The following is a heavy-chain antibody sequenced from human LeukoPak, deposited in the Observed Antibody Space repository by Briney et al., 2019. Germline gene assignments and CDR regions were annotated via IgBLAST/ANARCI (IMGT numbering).Heavy chain of an antibody. CDR3: AREMATTETFDS. D-gene: IGHD5-12*01. J-gene: IGHJ4*01. V-gene: IGHV3-30*04. Sequence: PGGSLRLSCAASGFDFNNYAMHWVRQAPGKGLEWVAVISYDGSNIYYSDSVKGRFTISRDNSKNTVYVQMSSLRPEDTAVYYGAREMATTETFDSWGKEPWSPSPQ. CDR2: ISYDGSNI. CDR1: GFDFNNYA.